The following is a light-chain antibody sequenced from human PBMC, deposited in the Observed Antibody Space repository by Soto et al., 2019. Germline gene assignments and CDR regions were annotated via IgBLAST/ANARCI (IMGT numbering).Light chain of an antibody. CDR2: GAS. J-gene: IGKJ1*01. CDR3: QQYNNWPGT. CDR1: QSVNTN. V-gene: IGKV3-15*01. Sequence: EIVMTQSPATLSVSPGERATLSCRASQSVNTNLAWYQQKPGQAPRLLIYGASTRVTGIPARFSGSGSGTEFTLTINSLQSEDFAIYYCQQYNNWPGTFGQGTKVDIK.